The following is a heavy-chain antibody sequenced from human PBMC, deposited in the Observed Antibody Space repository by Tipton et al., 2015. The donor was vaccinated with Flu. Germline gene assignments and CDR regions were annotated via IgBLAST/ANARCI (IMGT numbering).Heavy chain of an antibody. CDR2: VHRTGRP. CDR3: ARHTGDSVRGVIDY. D-gene: IGHD3-10*02. J-gene: IGHJ4*02. CDR1: GDSIGSGYF. V-gene: IGHV4-38-2*01. Sequence: TLSITCSVSGDSIGSGYFWGWIRQPPGKGLEWIGNVHRTGRPYYNPSLRSRVIMTVDGAKNQFSLRLTSVTATDTAVYYCARHTGDSVRGVIDYWGQGTLVTVSS.